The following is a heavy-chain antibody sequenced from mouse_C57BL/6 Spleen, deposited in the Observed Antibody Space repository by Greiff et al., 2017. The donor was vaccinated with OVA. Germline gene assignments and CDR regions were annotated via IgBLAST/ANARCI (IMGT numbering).Heavy chain of an antibody. V-gene: IGHV1-53*01. D-gene: IGHD1-1*01. J-gene: IGHJ2*01. CDR3: ARFDYYGKGVHYFDY. CDR2: INPSNGGT. CDR1: GYTFTGYW. Sequence: QVQLQQPGTELVKPGASVKLSCKASGYTFTGYWMHWVKQRPGQGLEWIGNINPSNGGTNYNEKFKSKATLTVDKSSSTAYRQLSSLTSEDSAVYYCARFDYYGKGVHYFDYWGQGTTLTVSS.